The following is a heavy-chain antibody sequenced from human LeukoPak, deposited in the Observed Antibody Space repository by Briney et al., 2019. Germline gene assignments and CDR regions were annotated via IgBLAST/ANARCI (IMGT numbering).Heavy chain of an antibody. CDR1: GDSISSTSYY. J-gene: IGHJ4*02. CDR3: AREDHYYDSSGFTDY. V-gene: IGHV4-39*02. Sequence: PSETLSLTCTVSGDSISSTSYYWDWIRQPPGKGLEWIGSIYNSGTTYYNPSLKSRVTISVDTSKNQFSLKLSSVTAADTAVYYCAREDHYYDSSGFTDYWGQGTLVTVSS. CDR2: IYNSGTT. D-gene: IGHD3-22*01.